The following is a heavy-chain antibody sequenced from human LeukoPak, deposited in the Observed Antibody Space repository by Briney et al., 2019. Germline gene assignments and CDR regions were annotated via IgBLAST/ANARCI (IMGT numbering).Heavy chain of an antibody. Sequence: GGSLRLSCAASGFTFSTYAMSWVRQAPGKGLEWVSGISGSGGSTFYADSVKGRFTISRDNSKNTLYLQMNSLRAEDAAVYFCAKAPVTSCRGAYCYPFDSWGQGTLVTVSS. CDR3: AKAPVTSCRGAYCYPFDS. D-gene: IGHD2-21*01. CDR2: ISGSGGST. V-gene: IGHV3-23*01. CDR1: GFTFSTYA. J-gene: IGHJ4*02.